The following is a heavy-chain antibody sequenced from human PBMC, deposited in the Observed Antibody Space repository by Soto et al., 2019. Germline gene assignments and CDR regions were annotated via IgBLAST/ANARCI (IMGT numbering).Heavy chain of an antibody. V-gene: IGHV1-8*01. Sequence: QVQLVQSGAEVKKPGASVKVSCKASGYTFTSYDINWVRQATGQGLEWMGWMNPNSGNSAYAQKFQGRVTVTSDTSINTVHMELNSLRSEDTAVYYCARRAETNGWNGFGADKYYFDFWGQGTLVTVSS. D-gene: IGHD1-1*01. CDR2: MNPNSGNS. J-gene: IGHJ4*02. CDR3: ARRAETNGWNGFGADKYYFDF. CDR1: GYTFTSYD.